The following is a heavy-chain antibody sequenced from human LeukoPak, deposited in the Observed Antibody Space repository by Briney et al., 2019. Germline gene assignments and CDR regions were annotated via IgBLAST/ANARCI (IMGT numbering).Heavy chain of an antibody. V-gene: IGHV1-8*01. D-gene: IGHD5-12*01. CDR1: GYTFTDHD. CDR2: MNPKSGKI. CDR3: VRDESGYDSWFDP. J-gene: IGHJ5*02. Sequence: ASVKVSCKASGYTFTDHDINWVRQATGQGLEWMGWMNPKSGKIGIPQKFQGRVTMTSNTSTNTAYMELSSLRSDDTAVYYCVRDESGYDSWFDPWGQGTLVTVSS.